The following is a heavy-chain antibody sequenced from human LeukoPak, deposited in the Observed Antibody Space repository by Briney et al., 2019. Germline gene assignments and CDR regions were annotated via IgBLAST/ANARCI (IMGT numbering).Heavy chain of an antibody. J-gene: IGHJ6*03. CDR3: ARGSLDYDILTGYYYYYYMDV. CDR1: GDSVSSNSAA. Sequence: SQTLSLTCAISGDSVSSNSAAWNWIRQSPSRGLEWLGRTYYRSKWYNDYAVSVKSRITINPDTSKNQFSLQLNSVTPEDTAVYYCARGSLDYDILTGYYYYYYMDVWGKGTTVTVSS. D-gene: IGHD3-9*01. V-gene: IGHV6-1*01. CDR2: TYYRSKWYN.